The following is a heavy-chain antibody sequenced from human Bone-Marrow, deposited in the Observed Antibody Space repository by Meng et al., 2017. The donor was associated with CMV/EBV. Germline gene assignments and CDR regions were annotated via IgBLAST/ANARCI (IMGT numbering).Heavy chain of an antibody. J-gene: IGHJ5*02. CDR3: ARSFIAAADRFDP. Sequence: SQTLSLTCAVYGRSFSGYYWSWIRQPPGKGLEWIGEINHSGSTNYNPSLKSRVTISVDTSKNQFSLKLSSVTAADTAVYYCARSFIAAADRFDPWGKGTLVTVSS. V-gene: IGHV4-34*01. CDR2: INHSGST. CDR1: GRSFSGYY. D-gene: IGHD6-13*01.